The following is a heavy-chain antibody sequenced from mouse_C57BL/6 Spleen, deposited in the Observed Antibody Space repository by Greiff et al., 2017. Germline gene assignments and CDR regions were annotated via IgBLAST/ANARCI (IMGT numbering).Heavy chain of an antibody. V-gene: IGHV1-54*01. Sequence: VQLQQSGAELVRPGTSVKVSCKASGYAFTNYLIEWVKQRPGQGLEWIGVFNPGSGGTNYNETFKGKATLTADKSSSTAYMQLSSLTSEDSAGYFCARSHPYCGEGYFDVWGTGTTVTVSS. CDR3: ARSHPYCGEGYFDV. D-gene: IGHD1-1*01. CDR2: FNPGSGGT. J-gene: IGHJ1*03. CDR1: GYAFTNYL.